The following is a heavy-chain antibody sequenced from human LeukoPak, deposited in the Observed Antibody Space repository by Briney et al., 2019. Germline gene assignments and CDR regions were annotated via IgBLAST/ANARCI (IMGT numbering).Heavy chain of an antibody. CDR3: ARRSIAARRGFDY. J-gene: IGHJ4*02. Sequence: GESLKISCKGSGYSFTSYWIGWVRQMPGKGLEWMGIIYPGDSDTRYSPSFQGPVTISADKSISTAYLQWSSLKASDTAMYYCARRSIAARRGFDYWGQGTLVTVSS. CDR2: IYPGDSDT. D-gene: IGHD6-6*01. CDR1: GYSFTSYW. V-gene: IGHV5-51*01.